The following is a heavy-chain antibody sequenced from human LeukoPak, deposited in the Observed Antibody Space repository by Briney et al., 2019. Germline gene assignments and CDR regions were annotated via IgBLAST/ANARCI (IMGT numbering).Heavy chain of an antibody. D-gene: IGHD3-3*01. CDR1: GGSFSGYY. Sequence: PSETLSLTCAVYGGSFSGYYWSWIRQPPGKGLEWIGEINHSGSTNYNPSLKSRVTISVDTSKNQFSLKLSSVTAADTAVYYCASQTYYDFWSGYSAYDYWGQGTLVTVSS. CDR3: ASQTYYDFWSGYSAYDY. J-gene: IGHJ4*02. CDR2: INHSGST. V-gene: IGHV4-34*01.